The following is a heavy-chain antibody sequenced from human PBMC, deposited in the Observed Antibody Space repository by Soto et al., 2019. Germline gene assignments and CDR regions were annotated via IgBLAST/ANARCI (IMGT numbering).Heavy chain of an antibody. D-gene: IGHD1-7*01. J-gene: IGHJ6*03. CDR1: GYTFTSYD. CDR2: MNPNSGNT. Sequence: ASVKVSCKASGYTFTSYDINWVRQATGQGLEWMGWMNPNSGNTGYAQKFQGRVTMTRNTSISTAYMELSSLRSEDTAVYYCARLEVNWHYGYYYFMDVWGKGTTVTVSS. CDR3: ARLEVNWHYGYYYFMDV. V-gene: IGHV1-8*01.